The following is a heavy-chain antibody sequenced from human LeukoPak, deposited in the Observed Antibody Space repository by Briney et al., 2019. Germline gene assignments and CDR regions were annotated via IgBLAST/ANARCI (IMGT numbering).Heavy chain of an antibody. CDR1: GGSISSYY. J-gene: IGHJ5*02. V-gene: IGHV4-4*07. Sequence: SETLSLTCTVSGGSISSYYWSWIRQPAGKGLEWVGRTYTSGSTNYNPSLKSRVTMSVDTSKNQFSLKLSSVTAADTAVYYCARDIAVAGGYNWFDPWGQGTLVTVSS. D-gene: IGHD6-19*01. CDR3: ARDIAVAGGYNWFDP. CDR2: TYTSGST.